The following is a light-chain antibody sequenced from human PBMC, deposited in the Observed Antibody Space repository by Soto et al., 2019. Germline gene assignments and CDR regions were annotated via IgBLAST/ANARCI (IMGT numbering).Light chain of an antibody. V-gene: IGLV2-14*01. CDR3: SSYTSSSTRV. Sequence: QSALTQPASVSGSPGQSITISCTGTSSDVGGYNYVSWYQQHPGKAPKLMIYDVSNRPSGVSNRFSGSKSGNTASLTISGLKAEDEADYYCSSYTSSSTRVFSGGTKLTVL. CDR2: DVS. CDR1: SSDVGGYNY. J-gene: IGLJ3*02.